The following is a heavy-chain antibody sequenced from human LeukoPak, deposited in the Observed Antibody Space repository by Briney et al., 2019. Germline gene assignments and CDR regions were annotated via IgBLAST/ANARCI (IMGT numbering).Heavy chain of an antibody. V-gene: IGHV3-48*01. J-gene: IGHJ4*02. CDR2: ITSSGSSI. CDR1: GFSFRSHG. Sequence: GGSLRLSCAASGFSFRSHGMNWVRQAPGKALEWVSYITSSGSSIYYADSVKGRFTISRDNAKNSLYLQTNSLRAEDTAVYYCARDVATSGWATFYWGPGTLVTVSS. CDR3: ARDVATSGWATFY. D-gene: IGHD6-19*01.